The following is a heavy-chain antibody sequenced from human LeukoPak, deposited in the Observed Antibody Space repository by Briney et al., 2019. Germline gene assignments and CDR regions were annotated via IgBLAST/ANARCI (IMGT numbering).Heavy chain of an antibody. J-gene: IGHJ4*02. V-gene: IGHV4-38-2*01. D-gene: IGHD1-26*01. Sequence: SETLSLTCAVSGYSISSAYYWAWIRQPPGKGLEWIGSVYHSGNTYYNPSLMSRVTISVDRSKNQFSPNLSSVTAAGTAVYYCARQQAGPTYFDDWGQGTLVTVSS. CDR3: ARQQAGPTYFDD. CDR2: VYHSGNT. CDR1: GYSISSAYY.